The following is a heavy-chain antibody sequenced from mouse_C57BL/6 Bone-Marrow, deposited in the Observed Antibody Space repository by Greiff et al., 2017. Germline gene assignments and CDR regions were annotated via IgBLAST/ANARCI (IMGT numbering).Heavy chain of an antibody. CDR2: IYPGDGDT. CDR3: TRDEGNSGFYSYYFDY. V-gene: IGHV1-80*01. CDR1: GYAFSSYW. D-gene: IGHD2-1*01. J-gene: IGHJ2*01. Sequence: QVQLKESGAELVKPGASVKISCKASGYAFSSYWMNWVKQRPGKGLEWIGQIYPGDGDTNYNGKFKGKDTLTADKSSSTAYMELRSLTSEDSAVYYCTRDEGNSGFYSYYFDYWGQGTTLTVSS.